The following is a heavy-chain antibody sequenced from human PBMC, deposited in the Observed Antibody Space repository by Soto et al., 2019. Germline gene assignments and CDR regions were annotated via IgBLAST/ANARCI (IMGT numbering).Heavy chain of an antibody. CDR1: GFTFTNAW. V-gene: IGHV3-15*07. D-gene: IGHD3-22*01. CDR2: IKSKIDGGTT. Sequence: EVQLVESGGGLVKPGESLRLSCAASGFTFTNAWINWVRQAPGKGLEWVGRIKSKIDGGTTAFAAHVKGRFAISRDDSQNMVYLQMTSLKIEDTAVYFCTTDPYSNMIVVRFDYWGHGTLVTVSS. CDR3: TTDPYSNMIVVRFDY. J-gene: IGHJ4*01.